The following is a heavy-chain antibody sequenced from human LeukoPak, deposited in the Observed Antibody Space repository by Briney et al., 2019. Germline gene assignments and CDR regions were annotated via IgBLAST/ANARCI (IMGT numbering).Heavy chain of an antibody. Sequence: GGSLRLSCAASGFTFSSYSMNWVRQAPGKGLEWVSSITSSSSYIYYADSVKGGFTISRDNAKKSVYLQMNSLRAEDTAVYYCARGSTYSSGWYTGFDYWGQGTLVTVSS. CDR1: GFTFSSYS. D-gene: IGHD6-19*01. V-gene: IGHV3-21*01. CDR3: ARGSTYSSGWYTGFDY. J-gene: IGHJ4*02. CDR2: ITSSSSYI.